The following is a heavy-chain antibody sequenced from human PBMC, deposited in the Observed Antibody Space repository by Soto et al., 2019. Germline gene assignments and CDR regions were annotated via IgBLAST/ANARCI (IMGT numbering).Heavy chain of an antibody. CDR1: GYTFTGYY. J-gene: IGHJ4*02. CDR3: ARDTFGSSWYWGFDY. D-gene: IGHD6-13*01. CDR2: INPNSGGT. V-gene: IGHV1-2*02. Sequence: QVQLVQSGAEVKKPGASVKVSCKASGYTFTGYYMHWVRQAPGQGLEWMGWINPNSGGTNYAQKFQGRVTMTRDTSISTAYMELSRLRSDDTAVYYCARDTFGSSWYWGFDYWGQGTLVTVSS.